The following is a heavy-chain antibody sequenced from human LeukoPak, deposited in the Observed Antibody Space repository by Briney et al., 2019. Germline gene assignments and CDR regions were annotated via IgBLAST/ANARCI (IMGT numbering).Heavy chain of an antibody. CDR2: IYTSGST. Sequence: SETLSLTCTVSGGSISSYYWSWIRQPAGKGLEWIGRIYTSGSTNYNPSLKSRVTMSVDTSKNQFSLKLSSVTAADTAVYYCARDTSHYGSGSTNDYWGQGTLVTVSS. J-gene: IGHJ4*02. CDR1: GGSISSYY. D-gene: IGHD3-10*01. CDR3: ARDTSHYGSGSTNDY. V-gene: IGHV4-4*07.